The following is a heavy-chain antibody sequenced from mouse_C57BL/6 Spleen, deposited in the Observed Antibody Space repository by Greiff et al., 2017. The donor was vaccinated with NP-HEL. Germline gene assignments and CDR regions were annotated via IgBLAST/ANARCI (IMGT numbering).Heavy chain of an antibody. J-gene: IGHJ4*01. D-gene: IGHD1-1*01. CDR2: IYPGSGST. V-gene: IGHV1-55*01. Sequence: QVQLQQPGAELVKPGASVKMSCKASGYTFTSYWITWVKQRPGQGLEWIGDIYPGSGSTNYNEKFKSKATLTVDTSSSTAYMQLSSLTSEDSAVYYCAREATVVSNWDYYAMDYWGQGTSVTVSS. CDR1: GYTFTSYW. CDR3: AREATVVSNWDYYAMDY.